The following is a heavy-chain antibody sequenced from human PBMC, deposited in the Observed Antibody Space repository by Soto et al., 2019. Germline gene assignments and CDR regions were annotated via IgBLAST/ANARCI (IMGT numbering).Heavy chain of an antibody. CDR3: SKTHNQLYYYGSGNYYNYYGMDV. Sequence: EVQLLESGGGLVQPGGSLRLSCVASGISFSSYAMTWVRQAPGKGLELVSSISGSSGSTYHADSVKGRFTISRDKSTSTLYLQRSSLRAEDTAVYYCSKTHNQLYYYGSGNYYNYYGMDVWGQGTTVTVSS. CDR1: GISFSSYA. CDR2: ISGSSGST. D-gene: IGHD3-10*01. V-gene: IGHV3-23*01. J-gene: IGHJ6*02.